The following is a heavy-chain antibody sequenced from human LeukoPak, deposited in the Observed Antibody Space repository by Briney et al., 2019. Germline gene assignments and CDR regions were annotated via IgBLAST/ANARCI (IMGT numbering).Heavy chain of an antibody. CDR3: ARGITFGGVIVPPDY. Sequence: ASVKVSCKASGYTFTGYYMHWVRQAPGQGLEWMGGIIPIFGTANYAQKFQGRVTITADKSTSTAYMELSSLRSEDTAVYYCARGITFGGVIVPPDYWGQGTLVTVSS. J-gene: IGHJ4*02. D-gene: IGHD3-16*02. CDR1: GYTFTGYY. V-gene: IGHV1-69*06. CDR2: IIPIFGTA.